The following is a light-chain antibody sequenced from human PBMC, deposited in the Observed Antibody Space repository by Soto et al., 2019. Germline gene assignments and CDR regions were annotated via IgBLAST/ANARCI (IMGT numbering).Light chain of an antibody. J-gene: IGLJ1*01. CDR2: EVS. CDR1: SSDVGAYNY. V-gene: IGLV2-8*01. CDR3: SSYAGSNNHYV. Sequence: QSALTQPPSASGSPGQSVTISCTGTSSDVGAYNYVSSYQQLPGKAPKHIIYEVSKPPSGVPDRFSGSKSGNTASLTVSGLQAEDEADYHCSSYAGSNNHYVFVTGTKVTVL.